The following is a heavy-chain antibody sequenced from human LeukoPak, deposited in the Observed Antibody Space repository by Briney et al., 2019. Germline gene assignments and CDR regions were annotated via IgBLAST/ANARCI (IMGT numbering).Heavy chain of an antibody. V-gene: IGHV5-10-1*01. CDR2: IDPSDSYT. Sequence: GESLKISCKASGYTFTSSWISWLRQMPGKGLEWMGKIDPSDSYTYYNPSLQGHVTISVDKSSSTAYLHWSSLKASDTGMYYCARHLGVTTNFDNWGQGTLVTVSS. CDR1: GYTFTSSW. CDR3: ARHLGVTTNFDN. D-gene: IGHD4-17*01. J-gene: IGHJ4*02.